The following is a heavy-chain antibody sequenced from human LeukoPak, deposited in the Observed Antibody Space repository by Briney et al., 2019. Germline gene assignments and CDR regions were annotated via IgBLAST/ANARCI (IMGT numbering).Heavy chain of an antibody. CDR1: GFTFSDYY. CDR3: ARGGITWGY. V-gene: IGHV3-11*01. D-gene: IGHD3-10*01. J-gene: IGHJ4*02. Sequence: GGSLRLSCAASGFTFSDYYMSWIRQAPGKGLEWVSYISSGSTIYYADSVKGRFTISRDNAKNSLYLQMYSLRAEDTAVYYCARGGITWGYWGQGTLVTVSS. CDR2: ISSGSTI.